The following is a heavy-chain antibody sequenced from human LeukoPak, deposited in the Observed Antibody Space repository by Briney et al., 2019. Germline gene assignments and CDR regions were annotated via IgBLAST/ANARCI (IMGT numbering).Heavy chain of an antibody. CDR3: ARVGDYGDYGGY. Sequence: PGGSLRLSCAASGFTFSGYGMHWVRQAPGKGLEWVAFIRYDGSNKYYADSVKGRFTISRDNSKNTLYLQMNSLRAEDTAVYYCARVGDYGDYGGYWGQGTLVTVSS. CDR2: IRYDGSNK. CDR1: GFTFSGYG. J-gene: IGHJ4*02. V-gene: IGHV3-30*02. D-gene: IGHD4-17*01.